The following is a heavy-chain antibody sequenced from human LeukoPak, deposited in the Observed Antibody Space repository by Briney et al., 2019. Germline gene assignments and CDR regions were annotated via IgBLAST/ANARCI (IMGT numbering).Heavy chain of an antibody. J-gene: IGHJ3*02. Sequence: PGGSLRLSCEASGFTFSSYGTSWVRQAPGKGLEWVSVIYSGGSTYYADSVKGRFTISRDNSKNTLYLQMNSLRAEDTAVYYCAVRWSPRGDAFDIWGQGTMVTVSS. D-gene: IGHD4-23*01. CDR3: AVRWSPRGDAFDI. V-gene: IGHV3-66*01. CDR1: GFTFSSYG. CDR2: IYSGGST.